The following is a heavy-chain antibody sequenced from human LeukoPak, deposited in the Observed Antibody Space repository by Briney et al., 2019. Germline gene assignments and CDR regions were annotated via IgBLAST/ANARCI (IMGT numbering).Heavy chain of an antibody. V-gene: IGHV1-18*01. CDR1: GYTFTSYG. CDR2: ISAYNGNT. J-gene: IGHJ3*02. D-gene: IGHD3-3*01. CDR3: ARDRSPATITIFGVVIHEGAETDAFDI. Sequence: GASVKVSCKASGYTFTSYGISWVRQAPGQGLEWMGWISAYNGNTNYAQKLQGRVTMTTDTSTSTAYMELRSLRSDDTAVYYCARDRSPATITIFGVVIHEGAETDAFDIWGQGTMVTVSS.